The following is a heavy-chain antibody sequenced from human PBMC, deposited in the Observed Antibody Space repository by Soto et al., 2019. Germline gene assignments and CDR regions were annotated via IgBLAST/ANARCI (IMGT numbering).Heavy chain of an antibody. CDR2: IYPGDSDA. CDR3: ARQADYNILTGYFYYFDY. J-gene: IGHJ4*02. Sequence: GESLKISCKSSGYSFTDYWIGWVRQMPGKGLEWMGIIYPGDSDARYSPSFQGQVTISVDTSINTAFLRWNSLTASDTAMYYCARQADYNILTGYFYYFDYWGQGTLVTVSS. V-gene: IGHV5-51*01. D-gene: IGHD3-9*01. CDR1: GYSFTDYW.